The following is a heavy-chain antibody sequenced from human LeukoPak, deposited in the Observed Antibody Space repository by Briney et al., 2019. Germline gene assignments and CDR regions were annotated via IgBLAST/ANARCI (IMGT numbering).Heavy chain of an antibody. CDR3: ARYYGGNFYYYYGMDV. D-gene: IGHD4-23*01. J-gene: IGHJ6*02. CDR1: GFTFSSYW. CDR2: INHSGST. V-gene: IGHV4-34*01. Sequence: GSLRLSCAASGFTFSSYWMNWARQPPGKGLEWIGEINHSGSTNYNPSLKSRVTISVDTSKNQFSLKLSSVTAADTAVYYCARYYGGNFYYYYGMDVWGQGTTVTVSS.